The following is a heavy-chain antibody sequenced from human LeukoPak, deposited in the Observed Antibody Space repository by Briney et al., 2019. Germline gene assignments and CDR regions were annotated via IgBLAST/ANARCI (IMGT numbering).Heavy chain of an antibody. D-gene: IGHD1/OR15-1a*01. CDR3: AKTGNNNEGSFDF. Sequence: PGGSLRLSCATSGFTFSSYAMSWVRRAPGKGLEWVSAISGSGAATYYADSVKVRFTISRDNSKNTLYLQMNGLRAEDTAIYYCAKTGNNNEGSFDFWGQGTLVTVSS. CDR2: ISGSGAAT. V-gene: IGHV3-23*01. CDR1: GFTFSSYA. J-gene: IGHJ4*02.